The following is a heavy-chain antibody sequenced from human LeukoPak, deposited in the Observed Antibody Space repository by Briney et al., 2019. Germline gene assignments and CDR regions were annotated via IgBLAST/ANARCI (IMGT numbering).Heavy chain of an antibody. CDR3: ARFNAGDYYYYYYMDV. J-gene: IGHJ6*03. Sequence: SETLSLTCTVSGGSISSGGYYWSWIRQPPGKGLEWIGYIYHSGSTYYNPSLKSRVTISVDRSKNQFSLKLSSVTAADTAVYYCARFNAGDYYYYYYMDVWGKGTTVTVSS. CDR1: GGSISSGGYY. CDR2: IYHSGST. D-gene: IGHD7-27*01. V-gene: IGHV4-30-2*01.